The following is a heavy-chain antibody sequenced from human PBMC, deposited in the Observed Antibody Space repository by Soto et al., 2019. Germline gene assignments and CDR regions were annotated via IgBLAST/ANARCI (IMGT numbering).Heavy chain of an antibody. Sequence: SETLSLTCTASGGSISSYYWSWIRQPAGKGLEWIGRIYTSGSTNYNPSLKSRVTMSVDTSKNQFSLKLSSVTAADTAVYYCARGPVVVITGWHWFDPWGQGTLVTVS. CDR1: GGSISSYY. D-gene: IGHD3-22*01. V-gene: IGHV4-4*07. J-gene: IGHJ5*02. CDR2: IYTSGST. CDR3: ARGPVVVITGWHWFDP.